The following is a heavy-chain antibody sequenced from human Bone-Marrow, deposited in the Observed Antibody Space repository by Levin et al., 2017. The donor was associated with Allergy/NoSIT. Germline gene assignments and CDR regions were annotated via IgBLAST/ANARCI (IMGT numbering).Heavy chain of an antibody. CDR3: GNSKIGAPIDS. CDR2: IASDSSYM. CDR1: GFTFNAYT. V-gene: IGHV3-21*06. Sequence: PGGSLRLSCAASGFTFNAYTMNGVRQAPGEGLQWVASIASDSSYMPYAGSVKGRFIISRDNGRNLVYLQMNSLRDEDTAVYYCGNSKIGAPIDSWGQGTLVTVAS. J-gene: IGHJ5*01. D-gene: IGHD4-11*01.